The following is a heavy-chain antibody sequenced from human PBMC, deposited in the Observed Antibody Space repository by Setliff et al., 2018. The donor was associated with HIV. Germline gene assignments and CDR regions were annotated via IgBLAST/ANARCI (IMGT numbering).Heavy chain of an antibody. CDR1: GGSFSGSY. CDR3: ASRRAAMWHGLFVGFEN. D-gene: IGHD1-26*01. V-gene: IGHV4-34*01. CDR2: INHSGST. Sequence: SETLSLTCAVYGGSFSGSYWSWIRQPPGKGLEWIGEINHSGSTNYSPSLKSRVTISVDTSKNQFSLKLSSVTAADAAVYYCASRRAAMWHGLFVGFENWGQGTLVTVSS. J-gene: IGHJ4*02.